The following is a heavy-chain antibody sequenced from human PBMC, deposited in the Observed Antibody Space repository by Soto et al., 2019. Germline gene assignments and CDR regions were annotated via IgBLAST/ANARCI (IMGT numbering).Heavy chain of an antibody. Sequence: PGGALRVSCGASGFTFSSYGMHWVRQAPGKGLEWVAVISYDGSNKYYADSVKGRFTISRDNSKNTLYLQMNSLRAEDTAVYYCAKDRGYCSSTSCYTGDAFDIWGQGTMVTVSS. CDR3: AKDRGYCSSTSCYTGDAFDI. CDR1: GFTFSSYG. CDR2: ISYDGSNK. D-gene: IGHD2-2*02. V-gene: IGHV3-30*18. J-gene: IGHJ3*02.